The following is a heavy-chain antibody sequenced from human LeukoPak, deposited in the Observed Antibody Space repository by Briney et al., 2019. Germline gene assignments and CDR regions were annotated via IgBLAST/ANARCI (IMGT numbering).Heavy chain of an antibody. D-gene: IGHD4-23*01. CDR3: ARDPNPSATVDPFDY. J-gene: IGHJ4*02. CDR1: GYTFTIYG. Sequence: ASVKVSCKASGYTFTIYGISWVRQAPGQGLEWMGWISAYNGNTNYAQKLQGRATTTTDTSSSTAYMELRSLRSDDTAVYYCARDPNPSATVDPFDYWGQGTLVTVSS. V-gene: IGHV1-18*01. CDR2: ISAYNGNT.